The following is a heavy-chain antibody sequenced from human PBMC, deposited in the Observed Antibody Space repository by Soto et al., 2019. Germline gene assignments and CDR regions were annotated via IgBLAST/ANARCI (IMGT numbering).Heavy chain of an antibody. J-gene: IGHJ3*02. CDR1: GFTFSSYG. Sequence: GGSLRLSCAASGFTFSSYGMHWVRQAPGKGLEWVAVISYDGSNKYYADSVKGRFTISRDNSKNTLYLQMNSLRAEDTAVYYCAKDGARLVIAFDIWGQGTMVTVSS. V-gene: IGHV3-30*18. D-gene: IGHD6-6*01. CDR3: AKDGARLVIAFDI. CDR2: ISYDGSNK.